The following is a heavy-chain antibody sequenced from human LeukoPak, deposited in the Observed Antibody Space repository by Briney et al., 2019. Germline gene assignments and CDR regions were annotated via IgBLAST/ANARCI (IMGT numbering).Heavy chain of an antibody. CDR1: GGSISSSSNY. CDR2: IYYSGST. CDR3: ARDGTVAPGDY. Sequence: SETLSLTCTVSGGSISSSSNYWSWIRQPPGKGLEWIGYIYYSGSTNYNPSLKSRVTISVDTSKNQFSLKLSSVTAADTAVYYCARDGTVAPGDYWGQGTLVTVSS. J-gene: IGHJ4*02. V-gene: IGHV4-61*01. D-gene: IGHD6-19*01.